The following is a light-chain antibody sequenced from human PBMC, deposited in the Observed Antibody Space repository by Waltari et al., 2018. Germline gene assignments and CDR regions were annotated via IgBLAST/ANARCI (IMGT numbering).Light chain of an antibody. CDR3: CSYAGSYTYV. V-gene: IGLV2-11*01. J-gene: IGLJ1*01. CDR2: EVY. CDR1: SSNVGTYKY. Sequence: QSALTQPRSVSGSPGQSVTISCTGTSSNVGTYKYVSWYQQHPGKAPRLIIYEVYKRPSGVPDRFSGSKSGNTASLTISGLQAEDEADYYCCSYAGSYTYVFGSVTEVTVL.